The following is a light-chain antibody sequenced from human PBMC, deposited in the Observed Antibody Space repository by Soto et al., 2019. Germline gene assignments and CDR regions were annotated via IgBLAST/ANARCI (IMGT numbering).Light chain of an antibody. Sequence: QSALTQPPSASGSPGQSVTISCTGTSSDVGGYNYVSWYQQHPGKAPKLMIYEVSKRPSGVPDRFSGSKSGNTASLTVSGLHAEDEADYCCSSYAGSSTYVFGTGTKLTVL. CDR2: EVS. CDR3: SSYAGSSTYV. V-gene: IGLV2-8*01. CDR1: SSDVGGYNY. J-gene: IGLJ1*01.